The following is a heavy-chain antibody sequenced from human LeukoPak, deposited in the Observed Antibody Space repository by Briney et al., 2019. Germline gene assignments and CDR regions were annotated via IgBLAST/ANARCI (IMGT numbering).Heavy chain of an antibody. CDR2: INHSGST. J-gene: IGHJ4*02. CDR3: AREEQQLVKYYFDY. Sequence: SETLSLTCTVSGGSISSYYWSWIRQPPGKGLEWIGEINHSGSTNYNPSLKSRVTISVDTSKNQFSLKLSSVTAADTAVYYCAREEQQLVKYYFDYWGQGTLVTVSS. V-gene: IGHV4-34*01. D-gene: IGHD6-13*01. CDR1: GGSISSYY.